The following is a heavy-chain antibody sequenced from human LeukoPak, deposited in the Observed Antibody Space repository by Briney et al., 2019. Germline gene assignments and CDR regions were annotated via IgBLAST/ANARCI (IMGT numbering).Heavy chain of an antibody. D-gene: IGHD3-22*01. CDR2: ISYDGNNK. J-gene: IGHJ4*02. V-gene: IGHV3-30*18. CDR1: GFIFSSYG. CDR3: AKNGPYYYDSRAYYPDY. Sequence: PGGSLRLSCTMSGFIFSSYGVHWVRHAPGKGLEWVAVISYDGNNKYYADSVKGRFTISRDNSKNTLYLQMNSLRVEDTAVYYCAKNGPYYYDSRAYYPDYWGQGTLVTVSS.